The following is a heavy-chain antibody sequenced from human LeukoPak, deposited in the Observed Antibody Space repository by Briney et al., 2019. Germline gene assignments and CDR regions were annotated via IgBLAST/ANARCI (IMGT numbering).Heavy chain of an antibody. CDR3: ARAPGPDPFDY. V-gene: IGHV7-4-1*02. CDR2: INTNTGNP. J-gene: IGHJ4*02. Sequence: QAPGQGLEXMGWINTNTGNPTYAQGFTGRFVFSLDTSVSTAYLQISSLKAEDTAVYYCARAPGPDPFDYWGQGTLVTVSS. D-gene: IGHD1-14*01.